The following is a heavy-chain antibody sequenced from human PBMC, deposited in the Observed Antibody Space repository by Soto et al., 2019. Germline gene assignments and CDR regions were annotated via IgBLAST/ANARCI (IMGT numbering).Heavy chain of an antibody. D-gene: IGHD3-10*01. J-gene: IGHJ4*02. CDR2: ISSSSSTI. CDR1: GFTFSSYS. CDR3: ARANYYGSPGDFDY. V-gene: IGHV3-48*01. Sequence: EVQLVESGGGLVQPGGSLRLSCAASGFTFSSYSMNWVRQAPGKGLEWVSYISSSSSTIYYADSVKGRFTISRDNAKNSPYLQINSLRAEDTAVYYCARANYYGSPGDFDYWGQGTLVTVSS.